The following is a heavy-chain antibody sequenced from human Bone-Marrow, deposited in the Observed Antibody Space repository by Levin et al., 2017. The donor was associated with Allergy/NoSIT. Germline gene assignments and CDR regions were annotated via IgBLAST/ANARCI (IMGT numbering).Heavy chain of an antibody. CDR2: FESEEGEI. CDR3: AGDPGSYPQAPYNWFDP. CDR1: GDTLTQLS. J-gene: IGHJ5*02. Sequence: GESLKISCKVFGDTLTQLSMHWVRQAPGKGLEWMGGFESEEGEIIYTQKFQGRLTMTEDPSTDTAYMELSSLRPEDTAVYYCAGDPGSYPQAPYNWFDPWGQGTLVTVSS. D-gene: IGHD3-10*01. V-gene: IGHV1-24*01.